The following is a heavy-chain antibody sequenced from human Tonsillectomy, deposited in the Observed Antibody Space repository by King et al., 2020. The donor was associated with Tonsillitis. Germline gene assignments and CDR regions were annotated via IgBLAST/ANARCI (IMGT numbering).Heavy chain of an antibody. Sequence: VQLVESGGGLTQPGGSLRLSCAASGFTVSSNYMSWVRQAPGKGLEWVSIIFRGGSTNYADSVKGRFNISRDNSKNTLYLQMNSLRAEDTAVYYCARGIYFDSRGQGTLVTVSS. CDR3: ARGIYFDS. J-gene: IGHJ4*02. V-gene: IGHV3-53*01. CDR1: GFTVSSNY. CDR2: IFRGGST.